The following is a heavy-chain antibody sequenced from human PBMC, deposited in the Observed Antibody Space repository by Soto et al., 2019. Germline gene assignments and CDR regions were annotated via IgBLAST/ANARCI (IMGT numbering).Heavy chain of an antibody. V-gene: IGHV4-4*02. J-gene: IGHJ4*02. Sequence: SETLSLTCAVSGGSISSSNWWSWVRQPPGKGLEWIGDIYHSGSTHYNPSLKSRVTISVDTAKNQFSLRLNSVTAADTAVYYCARVRNNYAEIDYWGQGTLVTVSS. CDR1: GGSISSSNW. CDR2: IYHSGST. CDR3: ARVRNNYAEIDY. D-gene: IGHD4-4*01.